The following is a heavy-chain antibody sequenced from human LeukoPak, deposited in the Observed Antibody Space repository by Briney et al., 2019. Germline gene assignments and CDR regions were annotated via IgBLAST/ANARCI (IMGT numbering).Heavy chain of an antibody. CDR2: IYTSGST. Sequence: SETLSLTCTVSGGSISSYYWSWIRQPAGKGLEGIGSIYTSGSTNYNPSLKSRVTISVDKSKNQFSLKLSSVTAADTAVYYCARDLYCSSTSCRANNWFDPWGQGTLVTVSS. CDR1: GGSISSYY. V-gene: IGHV4-4*07. D-gene: IGHD2-2*01. J-gene: IGHJ5*02. CDR3: ARDLYCSSTSCRANNWFDP.